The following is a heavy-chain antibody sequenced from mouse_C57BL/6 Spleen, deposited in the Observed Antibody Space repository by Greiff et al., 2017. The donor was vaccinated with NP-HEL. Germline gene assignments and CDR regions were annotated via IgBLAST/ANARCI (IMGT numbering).Heavy chain of an antibody. D-gene: IGHD1-1*01. J-gene: IGHJ2*01. Sequence: QVQLQQSGAELVKPGASVKMSCKASGYTFTSYWITWVKQRPGQGLEWIGDIYPGSGSTNYNEKFKSKATLTVDTSSSTAYMQLSSLTSEDSAVYYCARSYYGSSYGDYFDYWGQGTTLTVSS. CDR2: IYPGSGST. CDR1: GYTFTSYW. V-gene: IGHV1-55*01. CDR3: ARSYYGSSYGDYFDY.